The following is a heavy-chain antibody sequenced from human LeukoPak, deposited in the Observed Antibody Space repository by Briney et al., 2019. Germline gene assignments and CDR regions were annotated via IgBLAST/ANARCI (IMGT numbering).Heavy chain of an antibody. Sequence: PSETLSLTCTVSGGSISSSSYYWGWIRQPPGKGLEWIGSIYYSGSTYYNPSLKSRVTISVDTSKNQFSLKLSSVTAADTAVYYCARLVSYSHGGEVNYWGQGTLVTVSS. D-gene: IGHD4-23*01. CDR3: ARLVSYSHGGEVNY. V-gene: IGHV4-39*01. CDR1: GGSISSSSYY. J-gene: IGHJ4*02. CDR2: IYYSGST.